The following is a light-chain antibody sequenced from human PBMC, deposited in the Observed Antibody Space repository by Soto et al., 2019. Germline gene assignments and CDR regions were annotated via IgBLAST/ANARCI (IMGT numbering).Light chain of an antibody. CDR2: GAS. J-gene: IGKJ1*01. CDR3: QRYGSSSWT. Sequence: EIVLTQSPGTLSLSPGERATLSCRASQTVSNSYLAWYQQKPGQAPRLLIYGASSRATGIPDRFSGSGSGTDFTLTIGRREPEDFAVYYCQRYGSSSWTCGQGTKVEIK. CDR1: QTVSNSY. V-gene: IGKV3-20*01.